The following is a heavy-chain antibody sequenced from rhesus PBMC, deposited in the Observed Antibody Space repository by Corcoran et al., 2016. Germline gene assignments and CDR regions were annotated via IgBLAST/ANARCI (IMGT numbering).Heavy chain of an antibody. J-gene: IGHJ4*01. CDR3: ARLNYEDDYWLLLHRGFDY. V-gene: IGHV4S11*01. CDR1: GGSISSSY. D-gene: IGHD3-9*01. Sequence: QVQLQESGPGLVKPSETLSLTCAVSGGSISSSYWSWIRPAPGKGLEWLGRIDSRGTTYHNPALKRRVTLSVDTSKNPCSLKLSSVTAADTAVYYCARLNYEDDYWLLLHRGFDYWGQGVLVTVSS. CDR2: IDSRGTT.